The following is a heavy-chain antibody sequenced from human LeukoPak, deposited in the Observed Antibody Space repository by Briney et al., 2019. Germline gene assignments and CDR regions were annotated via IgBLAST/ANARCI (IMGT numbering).Heavy chain of an antibody. J-gene: IGHJ4*02. CDR3: VIRGDESSGWGDHDF. CDR2: IGGSGDKT. D-gene: IGHD6-19*01. Sequence: GGSLRLSCAASGFTFNRNAISWVRQAPGKGLEWVSTIGGSGDKTVYADSVKGRFTISRDNSKNMVHLQMNSLTGEDTALYYCVIRGDESSGWGDHDFRGQGALVTVSS. CDR1: GFTFNRNA. V-gene: IGHV3-23*01.